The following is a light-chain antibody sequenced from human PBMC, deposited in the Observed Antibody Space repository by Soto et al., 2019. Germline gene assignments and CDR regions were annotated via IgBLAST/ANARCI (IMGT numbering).Light chain of an antibody. CDR3: QQYNNWPRT. V-gene: IGKV3-15*01. J-gene: IGKJ1*01. CDR1: QSVSSN. CDR2: GAS. Sequence: EIVMTQSPATLSVSPGERATLSCRASQSVSSNLAWYQQKPGQAPRLLIYGASTRATGIPARFSGSGSGTEFTLPISSLQYEDFAVYYCQQYNNWPRTFGQGTKVEIK.